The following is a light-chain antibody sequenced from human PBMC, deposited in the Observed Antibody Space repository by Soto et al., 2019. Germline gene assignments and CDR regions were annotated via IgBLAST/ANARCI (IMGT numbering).Light chain of an antibody. CDR2: DAS. CDR1: QIVNTN. CDR3: QQHNNWPPLT. V-gene: IGKV3-15*01. Sequence: EIVMTQSPATLSVSPGERSTLSCRASQIVNTNLAWYQHKPLQAPRLLISDASTRATGIPPTFSGSGSGTEFTLTTRSLQSEDFAVYYCQQHNNWPPLTFGRGTKVDIK. J-gene: IGKJ4*01.